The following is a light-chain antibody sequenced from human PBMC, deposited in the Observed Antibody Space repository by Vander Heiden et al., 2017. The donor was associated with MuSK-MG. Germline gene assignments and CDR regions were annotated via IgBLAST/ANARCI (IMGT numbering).Light chain of an antibody. CDR3: QQYYSISIT. V-gene: IGKV4-1*01. CDR1: QSVLYSSNNKNY. J-gene: IGKJ5*01. Sequence: DIVMTQSPDSLAVSLGERATINCKSSQSVLYSSNNKNYLAWYQQKPGQPPKLLIYWASTRESGVPDRFSGSGSGTDFTLTISSLQAEDVAVYYCQQYYSISITFGPGTRLEIK. CDR2: WAS.